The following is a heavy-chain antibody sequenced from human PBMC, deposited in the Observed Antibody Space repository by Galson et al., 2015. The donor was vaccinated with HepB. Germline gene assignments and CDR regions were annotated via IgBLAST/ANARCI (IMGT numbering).Heavy chain of an antibody. D-gene: IGHD2-2*01. J-gene: IGHJ4*02. CDR2: FDPEDGET. Sequence: SVKVSCKVSGYTLTELSMHWVRQAPGKGLEWMGGFDPEDGETIYAQKFQGRVTMTEDTPTDTAYMELSSLRSEDTAVYYCAARRYCSSTSCYTFDYWGQGALVTVSS. CDR1: GYTLTELS. CDR3: AARRYCSSTSCYTFDY. V-gene: IGHV1-24*01.